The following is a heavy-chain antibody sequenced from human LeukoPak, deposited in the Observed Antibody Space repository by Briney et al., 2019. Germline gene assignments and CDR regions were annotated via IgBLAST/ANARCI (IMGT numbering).Heavy chain of an antibody. CDR1: GGSISSGGYS. J-gene: IGHJ5*02. CDR3: ARGTVTTWGGFDP. V-gene: IGHV4-30-2*01. CDR2: IYHSGST. Sequence: PSETLSLTCAVSGGSISSGGYSWSWLRQPPGTGLEWIGYIYHSGSTYYNPSLESRVTISVDRSKNQFSLKLSSVTAADTAVYYCARGTVTTWGGFDPWGQGTLVTVSS. D-gene: IGHD4-11*01.